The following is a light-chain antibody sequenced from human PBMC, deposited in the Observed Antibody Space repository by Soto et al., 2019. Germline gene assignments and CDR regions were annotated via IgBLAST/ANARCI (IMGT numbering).Light chain of an antibody. V-gene: IGLV2-8*01. CDR1: SSDVGGYNY. CDR2: EVN. J-gene: IGLJ1*01. Sequence: QSALTQPPSASGSPGQSVAISCTGTSSDVGGYNYVSWYQQHPGKAPKLMIYEVNKRPSGVPDRFSGSKCGNTASLTGSGLQAEDEADYYCSSYAGSSNVFGTGTKLTVL. CDR3: SSYAGSSNV.